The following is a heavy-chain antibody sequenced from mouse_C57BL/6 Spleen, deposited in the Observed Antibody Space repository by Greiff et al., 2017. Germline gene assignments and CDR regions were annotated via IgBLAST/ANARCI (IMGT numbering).Heavy chain of an antibody. CDR2: IYPGSGST. CDR1: GYTFTSYW. V-gene: IGHV1-55*01. CDR3: ARQEDYYYGSCY. J-gene: IGHJ2*01. D-gene: IGHD1-1*01. Sequence: VQLQQPGAELVKPGASVKMSCKASGYTFTSYWITWVKQRPGQGLEWIGDIYPGSGSTNYNEKFKSKATLTVDTSSSTAYMQLSSLTSEDSAVYDCARQEDYYYGSCYWGQGTTLTVSS.